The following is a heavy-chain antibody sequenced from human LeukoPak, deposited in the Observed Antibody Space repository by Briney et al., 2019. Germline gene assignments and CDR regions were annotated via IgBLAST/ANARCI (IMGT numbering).Heavy chain of an antibody. D-gene: IGHD4-17*01. Sequence: GRCLRLACATAGLTFTTFWMHSVSQAPGNWLVWVSRINHDGSSTNYADSVKGRFTISRDNSKNTLYLQMNSLRAEDTAVYYCAKDLLRTVTYDAFDIWGQGTMVTVSS. V-gene: IGHV3-74*01. CDR2: INHDGSST. CDR1: GLTFTTFW. J-gene: IGHJ3*02. CDR3: AKDLLRTVTYDAFDI.